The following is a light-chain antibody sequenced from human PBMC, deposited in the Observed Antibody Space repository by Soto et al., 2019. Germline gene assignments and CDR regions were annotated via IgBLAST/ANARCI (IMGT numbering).Light chain of an antibody. J-gene: IGKJ1*01. CDR2: AAS. Sequence: DIQMTQSPSSLSASVGDRVTITCRASQGISNYLAWYQQKPGKVPKLLIYAASTLQSGVPSRFSGSGSGTDFTLTISILLPEDVATYYCQKYNSAPRAFGQGTKVEIK. CDR3: QKYNSAPRA. V-gene: IGKV1-27*01. CDR1: QGISNY.